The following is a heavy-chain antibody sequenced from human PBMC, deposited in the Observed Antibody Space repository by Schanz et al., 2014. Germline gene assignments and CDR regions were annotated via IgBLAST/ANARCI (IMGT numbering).Heavy chain of an antibody. J-gene: IGHJ3*01. D-gene: IGHD5-12*01. Sequence: EVQLVESGGGLVQPGESLRLSCAASGFTFSSYGMHWVRQAPGKGLEWVSYISGSSSTKYYADSVKGRFIISRDSSKNTLFLQMNSLRAEDTAVYFCARDEGRDGYNLAFDVWGQGTLVTVSS. CDR1: GFTFSSYG. CDR3: ARDEGRDGYNLAFDV. CDR2: ISGSSSTK. V-gene: IGHV3-48*01.